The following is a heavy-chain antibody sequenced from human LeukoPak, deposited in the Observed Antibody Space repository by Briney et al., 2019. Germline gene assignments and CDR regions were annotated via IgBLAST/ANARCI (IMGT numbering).Heavy chain of an antibody. D-gene: IGHD4-17*01. CDR1: GGSISSYY. V-gene: IGHV4-59*01. CDR2: IYYSGST. Sequence: SETLSLTCTVSGGSISSYYWSWIRQPPGKGLEWIGYIYYSGSTNYNPSLKSRVTISVDTSKNQFSLKLSSVTAADTAVYHCARVRLDYGDYGASYWYFDLWGRGTLVTVSS. J-gene: IGHJ2*01. CDR3: ARVRLDYGDYGASYWYFDL.